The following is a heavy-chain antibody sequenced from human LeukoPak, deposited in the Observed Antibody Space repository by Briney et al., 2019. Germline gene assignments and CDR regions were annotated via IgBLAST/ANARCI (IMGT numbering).Heavy chain of an antibody. D-gene: IGHD5-18*01. V-gene: IGHV4-39*01. CDR3: ARHWDTQVAFDI. CDR1: GGSISSSSYY. J-gene: IGHJ3*02. CDR2: IYYSKST. Sequence: PGESLSLTCTVSGGSISSSSYYWGWIRQPPGKGLEWIVSIYYSKSTYYNPSLKSRVTISVDTSKNQFSLKLSSVTAADTAVYYCARHWDTQVAFDIWGQGTMVTVPS.